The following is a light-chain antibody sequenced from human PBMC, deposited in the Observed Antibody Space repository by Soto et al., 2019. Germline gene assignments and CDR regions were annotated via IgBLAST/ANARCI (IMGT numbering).Light chain of an antibody. CDR1: QSILHSSNNKIC. CDR2: WAS. CDR3: QQYYRIPWT. J-gene: IGKJ1*01. Sequence: DIVMTQSPDSLALSLGERATINYKSSQSILHSSNNKICLAWYQQKPGQPPKVLIYWASNRESGVPDRFSGSGSGTHFTLTISSLQAEDVAVYYCQQYYRIPWTFGQGTKVEIK. V-gene: IGKV4-1*01.